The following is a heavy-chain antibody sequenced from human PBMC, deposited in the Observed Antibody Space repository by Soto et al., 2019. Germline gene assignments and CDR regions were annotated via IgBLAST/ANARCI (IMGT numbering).Heavy chain of an antibody. V-gene: IGHV3-48*02. D-gene: IGHD5-12*01. J-gene: IGHJ4*02. CDR3: VRDRGYPGYELEF. CDR2: INHNSGNI. CDR1: GFTFRTYA. Sequence: EVQLVESGGGLIQPGGSLRLSCAASGFTFRTYAMNWVRQGPGRGLEWVSYINHNSGNIYYADSVKGRFIISRDNAKNSVYLQMNCLRDEDTALYYCVRDRGYPGYELEFWGQGTLVTVSP.